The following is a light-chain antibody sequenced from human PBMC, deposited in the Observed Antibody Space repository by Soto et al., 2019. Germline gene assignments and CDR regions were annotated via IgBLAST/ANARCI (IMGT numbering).Light chain of an antibody. Sequence: DIQMTQSPSTLSGSVGDRVSITCRASQTISSWLAWYQQKPGKAPKLLIYKASTLKSGVPARFSGSGSGTEFTLTINSLQSEDFAVYFCQQYNNWPTFGQGTKVDI. J-gene: IGKJ1*01. CDR2: KAS. V-gene: IGKV1-5*03. CDR3: QQYNNWPT. CDR1: QTISSW.